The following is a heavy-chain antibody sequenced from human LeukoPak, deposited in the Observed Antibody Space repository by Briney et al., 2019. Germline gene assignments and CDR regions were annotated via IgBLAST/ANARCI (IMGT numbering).Heavy chain of an antibody. J-gene: IGHJ4*02. CDR2: IYTSGNT. CDR1: GGSINDNY. V-gene: IGHV4-4*07. D-gene: IGHD6-13*01. Sequence: PSETLSLTCTVSGGSINDNYWSWVRQPPGKGLEWIGRIYTSGNTNYNPSLKGRVTMSVDTSKNQFSLNLSSVTAADTAVYYCARGRGSSWYYFDYWGQGTLVTVSS. CDR3: ARGRGSSWYYFDY.